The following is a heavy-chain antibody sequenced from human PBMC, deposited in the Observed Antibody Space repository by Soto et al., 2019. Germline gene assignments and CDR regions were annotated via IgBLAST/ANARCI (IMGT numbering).Heavy chain of an antibody. J-gene: IGHJ5*02. CDR3: ARGRGSGYVGGWFEP. D-gene: IGHD5-12*01. CDR1: FGSFSGYY. V-gene: IGHV4-34*01. Sequence: PSQALSVTWAFYFGSFSGYYLSWILQTQGKGLEWIGEINHSGSTNYNPSLKSRVTISVDTSKNQFSLKLSSVTAADTAVYYCARGRGSGYVGGWFEPWGQGTLVPVSP. CDR2: INHSGST.